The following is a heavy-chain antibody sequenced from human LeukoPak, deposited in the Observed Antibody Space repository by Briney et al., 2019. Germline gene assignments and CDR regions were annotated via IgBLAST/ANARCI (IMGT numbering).Heavy chain of an antibody. D-gene: IGHD3-10*01. Sequence: GGSLRLSCAASGFTFSSYSMDWVRQAPGKGLEWVSSISSSSSYIYYADSVKGRFTISRDNAKNSLYLQMNSLRAEDTAVYYCARDGRLGEFDIWGQGTMVTVSS. V-gene: IGHV3-21*01. J-gene: IGHJ3*02. CDR2: ISSSSSYI. CDR3: ARDGRLGEFDI. CDR1: GFTFSSYS.